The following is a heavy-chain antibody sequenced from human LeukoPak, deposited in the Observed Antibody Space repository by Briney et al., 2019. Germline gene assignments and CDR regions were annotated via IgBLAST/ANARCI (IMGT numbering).Heavy chain of an antibody. J-gene: IGHJ4*02. CDR1: GFTFSDYC. CDR2: ISSSGSNI. V-gene: IGHV3-11*01. CDR3: AREGYSSGWPYYFDY. D-gene: IGHD6-19*01. Sequence: GGSLRLSCAASGFTFSDYCTSWIRQAPGKGLEWVSYISSSGSNIYYADSVKGRFTISRDNSKHSLYLQMNSLRAEDTAVYYCAREGYSSGWPYYFDYWGQGTLVTVSS.